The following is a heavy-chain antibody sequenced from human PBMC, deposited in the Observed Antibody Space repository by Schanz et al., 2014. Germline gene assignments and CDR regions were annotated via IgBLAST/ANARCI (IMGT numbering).Heavy chain of an antibody. CDR3: AKDISDTSGKDDY. CDR2: ISGTGGDDT. J-gene: IGHJ4*02. D-gene: IGHD3-22*01. CDR1: GFNFSDYA. V-gene: IGHV3-23*01. Sequence: EVQLLESGGGLVQPWGSLRLSCAASGFNFSDYAMCWVRQAPGKGLEWVSSISGTGGDDTYYADSVKGRFTISRDNSKNTLFLQMNSLRVEDSAIYYCAKDISDTSGKDDYWGQGTLVTVSS.